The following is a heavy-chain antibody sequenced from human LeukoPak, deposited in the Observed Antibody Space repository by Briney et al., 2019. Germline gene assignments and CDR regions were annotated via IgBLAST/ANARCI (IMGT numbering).Heavy chain of an antibody. Sequence: PSETLSLTCTVSGGSISSGGYYWSWIRQHPGKGLEWIGYIYYSGSTYYNPSLKSRVTISVDTSKNQFSLKLSSVTAADTAVYYCARVFAPAMVKRTFDIWGQGTKVTVSS. D-gene: IGHD5-18*01. CDR1: GGSISSGGYY. J-gene: IGHJ3*02. CDR3: ARVFAPAMVKRTFDI. CDR2: IYYSGST. V-gene: IGHV4-31*03.